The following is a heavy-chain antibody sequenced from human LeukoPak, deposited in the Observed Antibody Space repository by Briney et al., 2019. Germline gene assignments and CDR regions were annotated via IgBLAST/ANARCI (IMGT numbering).Heavy chain of an antibody. J-gene: IGHJ6*02. CDR1: GFTFSSYA. Sequence: GGSLRLSCAASGFTFSSYAVSWVRQAPGKGLEWVSAISGSGGSTYYADSVKGRFTISRDNSKNTLYLQMNSLRAEDTAVYYCAKVTTVWFGESNYGMDVWGQGTTVTVSS. CDR2: ISGSGGST. D-gene: IGHD3-10*01. V-gene: IGHV3-23*01. CDR3: AKVTTVWFGESNYGMDV.